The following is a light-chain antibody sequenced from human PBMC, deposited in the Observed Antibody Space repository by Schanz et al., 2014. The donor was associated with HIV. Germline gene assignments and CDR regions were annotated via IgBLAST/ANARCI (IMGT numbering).Light chain of an antibody. Sequence: DIQMTQSPSTLSASVGDRVTITCRASQSISTWLAWYQQKPGKAPKLLIYKASSLESGVPSRFSGSGSGTEFTLTISSLQPDDFATYYCQQHNGPPYTFGQGTKVDIK. J-gene: IGKJ2*01. CDR2: KAS. V-gene: IGKV1-5*03. CDR1: QSISTW. CDR3: QQHNGPPYT.